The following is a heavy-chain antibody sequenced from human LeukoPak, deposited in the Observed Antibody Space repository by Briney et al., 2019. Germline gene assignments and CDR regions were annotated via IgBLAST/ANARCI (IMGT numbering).Heavy chain of an antibody. Sequence: GRSLRLSCAASGFNFSDYAMHWVRQAPGKGLDWVAVVSYAGRITYYADSVEGRFTISRDNSKSTLYLQMNNLRSDDTAIYYCACDYWGQGTLVTVSS. V-gene: IGHV3-30*04. CDR3: ACDY. CDR1: GFNFSDYA. CDR2: VSYAGRIT. J-gene: IGHJ4*02.